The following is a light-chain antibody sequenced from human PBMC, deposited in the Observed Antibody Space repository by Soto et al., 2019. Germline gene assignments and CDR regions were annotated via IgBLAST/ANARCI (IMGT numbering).Light chain of an antibody. CDR1: QSVSSY. Sequence: EIVFTQSPAPPSLSPGERATLSCRASQSVSSYLAWYQQKPGQAPRLLIYDASNRATGIPARFSGSGSGTEFTLTISSLQSEDFAVYYCQQYNNWPRTFGQGTKVDIK. CDR2: DAS. V-gene: IGKV3-11*01. J-gene: IGKJ1*01. CDR3: QQYNNWPRT.